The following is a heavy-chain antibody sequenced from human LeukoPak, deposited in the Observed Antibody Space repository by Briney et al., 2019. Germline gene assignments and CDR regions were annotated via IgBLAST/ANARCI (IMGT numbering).Heavy chain of an antibody. CDR1: GFTFSSYA. J-gene: IGHJ4*02. Sequence: GGSLRLSCAASGFTFSSYAMSWVRQAPGKGLEWVSAIGGSGGSTYYADSVKGRFTISRDNSKNTLYLQMNSLRAEDTAVYYCGGSGSYYIAIWGQGTLVTVSS. V-gene: IGHV3-23*01. D-gene: IGHD3-10*01. CDR3: GGSGSYYIAI. CDR2: IGGSGGST.